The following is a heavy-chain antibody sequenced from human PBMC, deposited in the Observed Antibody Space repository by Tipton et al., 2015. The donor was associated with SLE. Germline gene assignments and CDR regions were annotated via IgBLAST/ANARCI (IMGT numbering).Heavy chain of an antibody. CDR2: ISSSGSTI. Sequence: TLSLTCAVYGESFTGYYWTWIRQPPWKGLELVSYISSSGSTIYYADSVKGRFTISRDNTKNSLYLQMNSLRAEDTAVYYCARDLGDIAVAVNWGQGTLVTVSS. J-gene: IGHJ4*02. D-gene: IGHD6-19*01. CDR1: GESFTGYY. V-gene: IGHV3-11*04. CDR3: ARDLGDIAVAVN.